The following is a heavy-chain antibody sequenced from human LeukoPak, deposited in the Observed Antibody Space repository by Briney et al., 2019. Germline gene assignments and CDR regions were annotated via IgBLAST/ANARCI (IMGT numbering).Heavy chain of an antibody. CDR3: ARDLDLQQLVY. J-gene: IGHJ4*02. V-gene: IGHV1-2*02. D-gene: IGHD6-13*01. Sequence: ASVKVSCKASGYTFTGYYMHWVRQAPGQGLEWMGWINPSSGGTNYAQKFQGRVTMTRDTSISTAYMELSRLRSDDTAVYYCARDLDLQQLVYWGQGTLVTVSS. CDR1: GYTFTGYY. CDR2: INPSSGGT.